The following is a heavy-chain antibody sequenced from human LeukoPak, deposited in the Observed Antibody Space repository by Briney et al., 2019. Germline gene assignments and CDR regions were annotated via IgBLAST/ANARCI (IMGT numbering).Heavy chain of an antibody. D-gene: IGHD4-17*01. J-gene: IGHJ4*02. CDR3: AKGREAYGDSRFDY. CDR1: GGSISNYY. CDR2: IYYSGAT. V-gene: IGHV4-59*08. Sequence: SETLSLTCTVSGGSISNYYWSWIRQPPGKGLEWIGHIYYSGATKYNPSLKSRITISVDTSKNQFSLMLSSVTAADTAVYFCAKGREAYGDSRFDYWGQGTLVTVSS.